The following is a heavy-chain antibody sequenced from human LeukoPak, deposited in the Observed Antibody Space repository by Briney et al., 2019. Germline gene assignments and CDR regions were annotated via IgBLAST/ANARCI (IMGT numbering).Heavy chain of an antibody. CDR3: ARPGPYSSGWYQDFDY. V-gene: IGHV3-74*01. D-gene: IGHD6-19*01. CDR1: GFTLSNYW. CDR2: INSDGSRT. Sequence: GGSLRLSCAASGFTLSNYWIRWVRQAPGKGLVWVGYINSDGSRTSYADSVKGRFTISRDNAKNTVHLLMNSLRVEDTAAYYCARPGPYSSGWYQDFDYWGQGTLVTVSS. J-gene: IGHJ4*02.